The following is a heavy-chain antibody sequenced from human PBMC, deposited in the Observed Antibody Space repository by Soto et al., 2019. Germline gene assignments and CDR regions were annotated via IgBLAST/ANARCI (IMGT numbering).Heavy chain of an antibody. D-gene: IGHD3-3*01. J-gene: IGHJ5*02. Sequence: LETLSLTCAVYGGSFSSYYWSWIRQPPGKGLEWIGVINHSGSTNYDPSLKSRVTISIDTSKNQVSLTLSSVTAADTAVYYCARGEPRFMEWLLLSEYFDPWGQGTLVTVSS. V-gene: IGHV4-34*01. CDR3: ARGEPRFMEWLLLSEYFDP. CDR1: GGSFSSYY. CDR2: INHSGST.